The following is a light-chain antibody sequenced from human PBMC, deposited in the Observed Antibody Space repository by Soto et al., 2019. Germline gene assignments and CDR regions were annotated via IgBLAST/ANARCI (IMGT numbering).Light chain of an antibody. Sequence: EIVLTQSPGTLSLSPGDSATLSCRGSQSVSSSHLAWYQHKTGQAPRLLIYAASSRATGRPDRFSGGGSGTDLTLTISRLEPEDFAVYYCQQYGYSPITCGQGTRLEIK. CDR1: QSVSSSH. CDR2: AAS. V-gene: IGKV3-20*01. J-gene: IGKJ5*01. CDR3: QQYGYSPIT.